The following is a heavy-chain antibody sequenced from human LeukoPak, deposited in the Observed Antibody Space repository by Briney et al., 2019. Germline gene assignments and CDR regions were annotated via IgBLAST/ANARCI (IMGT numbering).Heavy chain of an antibody. CDR2: FDPEDAET. V-gene: IGHV1-24*01. D-gene: IGHD4-17*01. Sequence: GASVKVSCKVSGYTLTELSMHWVRQAPGKGLEWMGGFDPEDAETIYAQKFQGRVTMTEDTSTDTAYMELSSLRSEDTAVYYCATTTDRDYGDPTGSFDYWGQGTLVTVSS. J-gene: IGHJ4*02. CDR3: ATTTDRDYGDPTGSFDY. CDR1: GYTLTELS.